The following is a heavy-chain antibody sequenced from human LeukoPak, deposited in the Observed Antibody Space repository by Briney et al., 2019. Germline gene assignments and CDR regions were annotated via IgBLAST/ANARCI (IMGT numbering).Heavy chain of an antibody. CDR2: IYSGGST. Sequence: PGGSLRLSCAASGFTVSSNYMSWVRQAPGKGLAWVSVIYSGGSTYYADSVKGRFTISRDNSKNTLYLQMNSLRAEDTAVYYCARGTIAAAGYYYFDYWGQGTQVTVSS. D-gene: IGHD6-13*01. CDR1: GFTVSSNY. CDR3: ARGTIAAAGYYYFDY. J-gene: IGHJ4*02. V-gene: IGHV3-66*01.